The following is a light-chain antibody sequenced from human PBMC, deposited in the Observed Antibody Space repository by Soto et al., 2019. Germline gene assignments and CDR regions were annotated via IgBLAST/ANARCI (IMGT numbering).Light chain of an antibody. CDR2: EVS. J-gene: IGLJ2*01. Sequence: QSALTQPPSASGSPGQSVTISCTGTSSDVGGYNYVSWYQQHPGKAPKLMIYEVSKRPSGVPDRFSGSKSGNTASLTVSGLQAEDEADYYCSSYAGNNNLVVFGGWTKLTVL. CDR1: SSDVGGYNY. V-gene: IGLV2-8*01. CDR3: SSYAGNNNLVV.